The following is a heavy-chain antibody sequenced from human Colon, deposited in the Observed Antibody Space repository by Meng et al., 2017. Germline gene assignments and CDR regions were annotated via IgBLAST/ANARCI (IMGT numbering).Heavy chain of an antibody. CDR3: AKPWMQLWLPDR. V-gene: IGHV3-23*04. CDR1: GFTFSDHY. J-gene: IGHJ5*02. Sequence: EVQLVESGGGLVQPGESLRLSCAASGFTFSDHYMDWVRQTPGQGLDWVSGISSSGDRTYYADSVKGRFTISRDNSKNTLYLQLNSLRAEDTAIYYCAKPWMQLWLPDRWGQGTLVTVSS. CDR2: ISSSGDRT. D-gene: IGHD5-18*01.